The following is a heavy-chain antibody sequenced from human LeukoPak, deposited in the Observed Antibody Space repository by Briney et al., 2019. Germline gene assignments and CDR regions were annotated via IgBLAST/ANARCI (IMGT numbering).Heavy chain of an antibody. Sequence: SETLSLTCTVSGGSISSGGYYWSWIRQHPGKGLEWIGEINHSGSTNYNPSLKSRVTISVDTSKNQFSLKLSSVTAADTAVYYCARGLGAPFEYWGQGTLVTVSS. CDR2: INHSGST. CDR3: ARGLGAPFEY. D-gene: IGHD1-26*01. CDR1: GGSISSGGYY. J-gene: IGHJ4*02. V-gene: IGHV4-31*03.